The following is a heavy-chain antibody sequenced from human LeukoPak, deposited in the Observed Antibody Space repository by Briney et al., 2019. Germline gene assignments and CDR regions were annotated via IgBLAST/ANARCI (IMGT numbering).Heavy chain of an antibody. Sequence: GGSLRLSWAASGFTFSSYSMNWVRQAPGKGLEWVSYISSSSSTIYYADSVKGRFTISRDNAKNSLYLQMNSLRAEDTAVYYCARVDDYGDYRNFDYWGQGTLVTVSS. CDR3: ARVDDYGDYRNFDY. CDR1: GFTFSSYS. V-gene: IGHV3-48*01. D-gene: IGHD4-17*01. J-gene: IGHJ4*02. CDR2: ISSSSSTI.